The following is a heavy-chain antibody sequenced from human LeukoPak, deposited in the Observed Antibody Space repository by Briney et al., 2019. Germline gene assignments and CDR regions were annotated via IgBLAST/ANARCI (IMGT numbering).Heavy chain of an antibody. D-gene: IGHD1-26*01. Sequence: TSETLSLTCAVYGGSFSGYYWSWIRQPPGEGLEWIGEINHSGSTNYNPSLKSRVTISVDTSKNQFSLKLSSVTAADTAVYYCARGRIVGARNFDYWGQGTLVTVSS. J-gene: IGHJ4*02. V-gene: IGHV4-34*01. CDR3: ARGRIVGARNFDY. CDR1: GGSFSGYY. CDR2: INHSGST.